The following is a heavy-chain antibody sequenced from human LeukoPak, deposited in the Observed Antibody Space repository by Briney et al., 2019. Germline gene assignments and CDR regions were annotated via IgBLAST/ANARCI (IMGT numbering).Heavy chain of an antibody. CDR3: ARDLWVYYYGSGSPLSY. J-gene: IGHJ4*02. CDR2: IWYDGSNK. CDR1: GFTFSSYG. D-gene: IGHD3-10*01. Sequence: PGGSLRLSCAASGFTFSSYGMHWVRQAPGKGLEWVAVIWYDGSNKYYADSVKGRFTISRDNSKNTLYLQMNSLRAEDTAVYYCARDLWVYYYGSGSPLSYWGQGTPVTVSS. V-gene: IGHV3-33*01.